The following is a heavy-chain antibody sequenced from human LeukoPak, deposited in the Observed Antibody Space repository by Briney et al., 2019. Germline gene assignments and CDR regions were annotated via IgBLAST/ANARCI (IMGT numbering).Heavy chain of an antibody. Sequence: GESLNISCKGSGDSFNSYWIGWVRQMPGKGLEWMGIIYPSDSDTRYSPSFQGQVTISADKSISTAYLQWSSLKASDTAMYYCARQGKSSSWSDYWGQGTLVTVSS. CDR2: IYPSDSDT. CDR1: GDSFNSYW. CDR3: ARQGKSSSWSDY. V-gene: IGHV5-51*01. J-gene: IGHJ4*02. D-gene: IGHD6-13*01.